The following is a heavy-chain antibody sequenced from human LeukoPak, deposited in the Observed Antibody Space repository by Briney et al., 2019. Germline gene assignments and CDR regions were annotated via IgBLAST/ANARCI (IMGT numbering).Heavy chain of an antibody. CDR1: GFTVSNNY. V-gene: IGHV3-53*01. J-gene: IGHJ4*02. CDR3: ARGGGFSYGLAY. D-gene: IGHD5-18*01. Sequence: QPGGSLRLSCAASGFTVSNNYMSWVRQAPGKGLEWVSLIYSDGSTSYADSVKSRFTISGDNSKNTLYLQMNSLRAEDTAVYYCARGGGFSYGLAYWGQGTLVTVSS. CDR2: IYSDGST.